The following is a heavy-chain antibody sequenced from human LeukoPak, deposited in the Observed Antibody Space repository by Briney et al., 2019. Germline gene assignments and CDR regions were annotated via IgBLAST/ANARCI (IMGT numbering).Heavy chain of an antibody. CDR3: ARAIAVAGTFDY. CDR1: GFTVSSNY. J-gene: IGHJ4*02. V-gene: IGHV3-66*03. D-gene: IGHD6-19*01. Sequence: GGSLRLSCAASGFTVSSNYMSWVRQAPGKGLEWVSVIYSCGSTYYADSVKGRFTISRDNSKNTLYLQMNGLRAEDTAVYYCARAIAVAGTFDYWGQGTLVTVSS. CDR2: IYSCGST.